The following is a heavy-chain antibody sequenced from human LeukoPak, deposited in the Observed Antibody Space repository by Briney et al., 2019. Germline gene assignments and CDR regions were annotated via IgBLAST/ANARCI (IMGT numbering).Heavy chain of an antibody. CDR2: IIPIFGTA. CDR1: GYTFTSYG. J-gene: IGHJ3*02. CDR3: ARNLPAAIDAFDI. Sequence: GASVKVSCKASGYTFTSYGISWVRQAPGQGLEWMGGIIPIFGTANYAQKFQGRVTITADESTSTAYMELSSLRSEDTAVYYCARNLPAAIDAFDIWGQGTMVTVSS. V-gene: IGHV1-69*13. D-gene: IGHD2-2*01.